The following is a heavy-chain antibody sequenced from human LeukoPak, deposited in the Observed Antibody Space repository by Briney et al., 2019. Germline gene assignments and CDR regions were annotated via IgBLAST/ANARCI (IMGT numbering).Heavy chain of an antibody. J-gene: IGHJ4*02. Sequence: GGSLRLSCAASGFTFSGYSMNWVRQAPGKGLEWVSSISSSSSYIYYADSVKGRFTISRDNAKNSLYLQMNSLRAEDTAVYYCASAFGGVIGDYWGQGTLVTVSS. CDR2: ISSSSSYI. CDR1: GFTFSGYS. V-gene: IGHV3-21*01. D-gene: IGHD3-16*01. CDR3: ASAFGGVIGDY.